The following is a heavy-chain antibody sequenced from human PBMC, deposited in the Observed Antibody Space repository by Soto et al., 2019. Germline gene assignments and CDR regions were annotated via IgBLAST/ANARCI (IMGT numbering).Heavy chain of an antibody. V-gene: IGHV3-23*01. CDR1: GFTFSTYA. Sequence: GGSLRLSCAASGFTFSTYAMSWLRQAPGKGLEWVSAISGSGGSTYYADSVKGRFTISRDNSKNTLYLQMNSLRAEDTAVYYCAKAPSSGFTWFDPWGQGTLVTLSS. CDR2: ISGSGGST. CDR3: AKAPSSGFTWFDP. D-gene: IGHD6-6*01. J-gene: IGHJ5*02.